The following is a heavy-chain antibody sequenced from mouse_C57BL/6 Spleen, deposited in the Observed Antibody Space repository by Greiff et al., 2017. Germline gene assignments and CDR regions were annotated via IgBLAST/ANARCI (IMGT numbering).Heavy chain of an antibody. CDR3: ARRFWDWYFDV. D-gene: IGHD4-1*01. CDR2: ISSGSSTI. CDR1: GFTFSDYG. J-gene: IGHJ1*03. V-gene: IGHV5-17*01. Sequence: EVKVVESGGGLVKPGGSLKLSCAASGFTFSDYGMHWVRQAPEKGLEWVAYISSGSSTIYYADTVKGRFTISRDNAKNTLFLQMTSLRSEDTAMYYCARRFWDWYFDVWGTGTTVTVSS.